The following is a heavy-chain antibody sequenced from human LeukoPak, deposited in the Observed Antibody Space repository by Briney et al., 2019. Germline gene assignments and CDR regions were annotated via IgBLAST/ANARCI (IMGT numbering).Heavy chain of an antibody. Sequence: GGSLRLSCAASGFTFSSYGMHWVRQAPGKGLEWVAVISYDGSNKYYADSAKGRFTISRDNSKNTLYLQMNSLRAEDTAVYYCALEGYYGSGSYYPWGYYYYYGTDVWGQGTTVTVSS. CDR2: ISYDGSNK. V-gene: IGHV3-30*03. CDR1: GFTFSSYG. J-gene: IGHJ6*02. CDR3: ALEGYYGSGSYYPWGYYYYYGTDV. D-gene: IGHD3-10*01.